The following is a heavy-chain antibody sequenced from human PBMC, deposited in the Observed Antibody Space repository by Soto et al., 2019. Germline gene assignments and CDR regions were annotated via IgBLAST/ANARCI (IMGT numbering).Heavy chain of an antibody. D-gene: IGHD4-4*01. CDR3: ALGGRQYGLYYFDS. J-gene: IGHJ4*02. CDR2: ISGSGGGT. V-gene: IGHV3-23*01. Sequence: GGSLRLSCAASGFTFSSYAMGWVRQAPGKGLEWVSAISGSGGGTYYADSVKGRFTISRDNYKNTLYLQMNSLRAEDTAVYYCALGGRQYGLYYFDSCGQGHLVTVSS. CDR1: GFTFSSYA.